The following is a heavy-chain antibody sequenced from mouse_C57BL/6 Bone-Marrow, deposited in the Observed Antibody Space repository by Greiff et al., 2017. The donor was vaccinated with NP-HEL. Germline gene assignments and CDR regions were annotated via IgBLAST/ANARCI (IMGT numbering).Heavy chain of an antibody. CDR1: GYTFTSYW. CDR3: ARAPEGNYLDWYFDV. CDR2: IDPNSGGT. Sequence: QVQLQQPGAELVKPGASVKLSCKASGYTFTSYWMHWVKQRPGRGLEWIGRIDPNSGGTKYNEKFKSKATLTVDKPPSTAYMKLSRLTSEESAVDDCARAPEGNYLDWYFDVWGTGTTVTVSS. D-gene: IGHD2-1*01. V-gene: IGHV1-72*01. J-gene: IGHJ1*03.